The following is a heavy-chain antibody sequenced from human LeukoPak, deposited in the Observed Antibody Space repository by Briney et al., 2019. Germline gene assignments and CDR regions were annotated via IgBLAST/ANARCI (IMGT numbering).Heavy chain of an antibody. J-gene: IGHJ4*02. CDR3: ARGCSGGSCHLTDY. V-gene: IGHV1-69*11. CDR1: GGTFSNYA. CDR2: IITILPTS. Sequence: SVKVSCKASGGTFSNYAISWVRQAPGQGLEWMGRIITILPTSNYAQKFQGRVTITADETTSTAYMELSSLRSEDTAVYYCARGCSGGSCHLTDYWGQGTLVTVSS. D-gene: IGHD2-15*01.